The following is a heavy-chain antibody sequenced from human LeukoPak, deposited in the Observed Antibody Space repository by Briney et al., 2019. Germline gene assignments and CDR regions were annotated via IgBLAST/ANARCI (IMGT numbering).Heavy chain of an antibody. J-gene: IGHJ4*02. Sequence: PSETLSLTCTVSGGSISSYYWSWIRQPPGKGLEWIGYIYYSGSTNYNPSLKSRVTISVDTSKNQFSLKLSSVTAADTAVYYCARHAYYANVRIDYWGQGTLVTVSS. CDR3: ARHAYYANVRIDY. D-gene: IGHD3-10*01. V-gene: IGHV4-59*08. CDR1: GGSISSYY. CDR2: IYYSGST.